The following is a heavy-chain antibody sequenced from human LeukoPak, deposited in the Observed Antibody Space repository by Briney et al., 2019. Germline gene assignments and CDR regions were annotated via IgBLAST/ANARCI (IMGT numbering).Heavy chain of an antibody. CDR3: ARETPTTVTLDY. D-gene: IGHD4-17*01. J-gene: IGHJ4*02. Sequence: SETLSLTCTVSGGAISSSTYYWGWIRQPPGKGLEWIGTIYYSGTTYYNPSLKSRVTISIDTSTNQFSLKLNSVTAADTAVYYCARETPTTVTLDYWGQGTLVTVSS. CDR1: GGAISSSTYY. V-gene: IGHV4-39*07. CDR2: IYYSGTT.